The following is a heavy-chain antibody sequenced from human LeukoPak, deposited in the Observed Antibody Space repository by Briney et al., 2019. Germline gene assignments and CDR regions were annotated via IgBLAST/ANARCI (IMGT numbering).Heavy chain of an antibody. CDR2: ISSSGSAI. CDR1: GFTFSDYY. Sequence: GGSLRLSCAASGFTFSDYYMSWIRQAPGKGLEWVSHISSSGSAIYYADSVKGRFTISRDNANNSLYLEMNSLRAEDTAVYYCARDWDSTSSGILMAYWGQGTLVTVSS. V-gene: IGHV3-11*04. CDR3: ARDWDSTSSGILMAY. D-gene: IGHD2-2*01. J-gene: IGHJ4*02.